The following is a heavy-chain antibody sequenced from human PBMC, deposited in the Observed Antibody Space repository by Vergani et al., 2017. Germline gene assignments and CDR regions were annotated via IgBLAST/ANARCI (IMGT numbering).Heavy chain of an antibody. D-gene: IGHD6-6*01. V-gene: IGHV4-61*02. Sequence: QVQLQESGPGLVKPSQTLSLTCTVSGGSISSGSYYWSWIRQPAGTGLAWIGRIYTSGSTNYNPSLKSRVTISVDTSKNQFSLKLSSVTAADTAVYYCARVIAARRAAEYFQHWGQGTLVTVSS. CDR2: IYTSGST. CDR3: ARVIAARRAAEYFQH. CDR1: GGSISSGSYY. J-gene: IGHJ1*01.